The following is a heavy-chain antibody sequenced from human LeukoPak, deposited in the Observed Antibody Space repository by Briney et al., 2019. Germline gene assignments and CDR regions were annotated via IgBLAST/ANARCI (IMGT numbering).Heavy chain of an antibody. V-gene: IGHV3-33*06. CDR3: AKEGRYNGWSFDP. CDR2: IWYDGSNK. D-gene: IGHD6-19*01. CDR1: GFTFSSYA. Sequence: GGSLRLSCAASGFTFSSYAMHWVRQAPGKGLEWVAVIWYDGSNKYYADSVKGRFTISRDNSKNTLYLQMNSLRAEDTALYYCAKEGRYNGWSFDPGGRGTLAPVS. J-gene: IGHJ5*02.